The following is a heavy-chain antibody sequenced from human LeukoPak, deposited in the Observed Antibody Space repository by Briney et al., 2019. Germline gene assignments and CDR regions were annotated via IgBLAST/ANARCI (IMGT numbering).Heavy chain of an antibody. V-gene: IGHV3-74*01. CDR1: GFTFSSYW. CDR3: ARDRVSITMARGALLYYYYGMDV. CDR2: INSDGSST. J-gene: IGHJ6*02. D-gene: IGHD3-10*01. Sequence: GGSLRLSCAASGFTFSSYWMHWVRQAPGKGLVWVSRINSDGSSTSYADSVKGRFTISRDNAKSTLYLQMNSLRAEDTAVYYCARDRVSITMARGALLYYYYGMDVWGQGTTVTVSS.